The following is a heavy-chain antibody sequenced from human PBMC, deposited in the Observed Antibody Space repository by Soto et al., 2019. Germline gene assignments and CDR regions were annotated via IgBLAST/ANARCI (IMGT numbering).Heavy chain of an antibody. D-gene: IGHD7-27*01. CDR3: ARPGPWGAFDI. CDR2: INPSGGST. J-gene: IGHJ3*02. CDR1: GYTFTSYY. V-gene: IGHV1-46*03. Sequence: ASVKVSCKASGYTFTSYYMHWLRQAPGQGLEWMGIINPSGGSTSYAQKFQGRVTMTRDTSTSTVYMELSSLRSEDTAVYYCARPGPWGAFDIWGQGTMVTVSS.